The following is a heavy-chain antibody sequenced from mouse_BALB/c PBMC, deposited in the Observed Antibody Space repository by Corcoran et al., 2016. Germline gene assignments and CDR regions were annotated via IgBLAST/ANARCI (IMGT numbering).Heavy chain of an antibody. V-gene: IGHV14-3*02. J-gene: IGHJ1*01. CDR1: GFNIKDTY. CDR2: IDPANGNT. CDR3: ARWDWYFEV. Sequence: EVQLQQSGAELVKPGASVKLSCTASGFNIKDTYMHWVKQRPEQGLEWIGRIDPANGNTKYDPKFQGKATITADTSSNTAYLQLRSLTAEDTAVYDCARWDWYFEVWGAGTTVTVSS.